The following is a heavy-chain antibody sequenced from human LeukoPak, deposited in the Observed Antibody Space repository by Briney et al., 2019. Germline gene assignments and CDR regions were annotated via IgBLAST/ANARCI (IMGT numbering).Heavy chain of an antibody. CDR1: GFTLSIYW. D-gene: IGHD3-10*01. CDR2: IKQNGSER. CDR3: ARDMVVRGVDY. Sequence: HPGGSETLSYPPSGFTLSIYWMSWARHPRGKGRECGANIKQNGSERYYVDAVKGRFSISRDNAKNSLYLQMNSLRAEDTAVDYCARDMVVRGVDYWGQGTLVTVSS. J-gene: IGHJ4*02. V-gene: IGHV3-7*01.